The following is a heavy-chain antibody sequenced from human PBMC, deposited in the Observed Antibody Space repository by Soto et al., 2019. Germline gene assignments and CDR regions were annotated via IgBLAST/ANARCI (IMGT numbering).Heavy chain of an antibody. V-gene: IGHV3-7*03. CDR2: IKQDGNDL. CDR1: GFAFSSYW. D-gene: IGHD3-16*01. CDR3: AKDSAFLTFDI. J-gene: IGHJ3*02. Sequence: PGGSLRLSCAASGFAFSSYWMSWVRQAPEKGLEWVANIKQDGNDLYFVDSVKGRFTISRDNAKNSLYLQMSSLRAEDTAVYYCAKDSAFLTFDIWGQGTMVTVSS.